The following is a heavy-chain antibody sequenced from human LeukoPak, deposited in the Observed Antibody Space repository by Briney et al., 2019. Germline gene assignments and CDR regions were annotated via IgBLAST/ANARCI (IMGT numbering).Heavy chain of an antibody. V-gene: IGHV3-64*01. CDR3: ARGPRGYGRSGFDY. CDR2: ISSNGGST. J-gene: IGHJ4*02. D-gene: IGHD5-12*01. CDR1: GFTFSSYA. Sequence: PGGSLRLSCAASGFTFSSYAMHWVRQAPGKGLEYVSAISSNGGSTYYANSVKGRFTISRDNSKNTLYLRMGSLRAEDMAVYYCARGPRGYGRSGFDYWGQGTLVTVSS.